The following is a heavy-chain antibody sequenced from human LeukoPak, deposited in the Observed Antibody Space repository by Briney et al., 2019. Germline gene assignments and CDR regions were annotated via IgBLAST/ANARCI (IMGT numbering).Heavy chain of an antibody. CDR1: GGSISSYY. Sequence: NPSETLSLTCTVSGGSISSYYWSWIRQPPGKGLEWIGYIYYSGSTNYNPSLKSRVTISVDTSKNQFSLKLSSVTAADTAVYYCARGPLKNRRDGYFHGWGQGTMVTVSS. CDR2: IYYSGST. V-gene: IGHV4-59*12. CDR3: ARGPLKNRRDGYFHG. D-gene: IGHD5-24*01. J-gene: IGHJ3*01.